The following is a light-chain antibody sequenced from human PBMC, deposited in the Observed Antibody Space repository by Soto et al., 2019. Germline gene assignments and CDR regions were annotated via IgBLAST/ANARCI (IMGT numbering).Light chain of an antibody. V-gene: IGLV2-14*01. CDR1: SSDVGGSDS. CDR3: SSYTTSSTVV. Sequence: QSALTQPASVSGSPGQSIIISCSGTSSDVGGSDSVSWYQQHPGKAPKLVIYDVSNRPSGVSYRFSGSKSGNTASLTISGLQAEDEADYYCSSYTTSSTVVFGGGTKLTVL. J-gene: IGLJ2*01. CDR2: DVS.